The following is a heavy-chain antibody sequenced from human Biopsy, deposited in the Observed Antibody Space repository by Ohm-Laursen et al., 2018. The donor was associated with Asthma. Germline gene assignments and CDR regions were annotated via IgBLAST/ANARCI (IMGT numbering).Heavy chain of an antibody. V-gene: IGHV1-46*01. CDR3: AREATSGEVPFGYFYALDV. CDR2: INPFGGSS. D-gene: IGHD2-2*01. J-gene: IGHJ6*04. CDR1: GYTFTSYY. Sequence: SVSVSCKASGYTFTSYYMHWVRQAPGHGLEWMGMINPFGGSSNFAQKFQGRLTMTRDTSTRTVYMELGSLRSEDTAVYYCAREATSGEVPFGYFYALDVWGEGTTVTVSS.